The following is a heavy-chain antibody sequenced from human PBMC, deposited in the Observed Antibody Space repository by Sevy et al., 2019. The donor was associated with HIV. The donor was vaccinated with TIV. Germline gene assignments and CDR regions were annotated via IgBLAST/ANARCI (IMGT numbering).Heavy chain of an antibody. CDR2: IGIAGDS. CDR3: AKAQVSGGVRGHRYGMDV. CDR1: GFTFNNYD. J-gene: IGHJ6*02. D-gene: IGHD1-1*01. V-gene: IGHV3-13*01. Sequence: GGSLRLSCAASGFTFNNYDMYWVRQATGKGLEWVSAIGIAGDSFSPVSMKGRFTISRDNANNSLYLQMNSLRAGDTAIYYCAKAQVSGGVRGHRYGMDVWGQGTTVTVSS.